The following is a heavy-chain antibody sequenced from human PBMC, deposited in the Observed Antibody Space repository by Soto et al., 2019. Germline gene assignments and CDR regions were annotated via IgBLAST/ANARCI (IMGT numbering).Heavy chain of an antibody. V-gene: IGHV4-61*01. CDR2: IYYSGST. D-gene: IGHD2-21*02. J-gene: IGHJ4*02. CDR1: GGSVSSCSYY. CDR3: ARERTAPHRLHY. Sequence: PSETLSLTCTVSGGSVSSCSYYWSWIRQPPGKGLEWIGYIYYSGSTNYNPSLKSRVTISVDTSKNQFSLKLSSVTAADTAVYYCARERTAPHRLHYSGQGTLVTVSS.